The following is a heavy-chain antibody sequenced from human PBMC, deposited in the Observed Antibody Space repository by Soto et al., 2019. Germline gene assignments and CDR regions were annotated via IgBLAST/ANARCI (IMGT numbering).Heavy chain of an antibody. CDR3: ARSYGGNSNYYYYYGMDV. V-gene: IGHV1-2*02. Sequence: ASVKVSCKASGYTFTGYYMHWVRQAPGQGLEWMGWINPNSGGTNYAQKFQGRVTMTRDTSISTAYMELSRLRSDDTAVYYCARSYGGNSNYYYYYGMDVWGQGTTVTVSS. D-gene: IGHD4-17*01. CDR2: INPNSGGT. J-gene: IGHJ6*02. CDR1: GYTFTGYY.